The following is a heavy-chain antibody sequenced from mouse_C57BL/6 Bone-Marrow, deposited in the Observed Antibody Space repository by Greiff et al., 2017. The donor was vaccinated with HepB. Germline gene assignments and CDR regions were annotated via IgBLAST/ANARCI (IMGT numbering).Heavy chain of an antibody. CDR2: IDPSDSYT. V-gene: IGHV1-50*01. D-gene: IGHD2-1*01. CDR3: ARYYGNYRPWFAY. CDR1: GYTFTSYW. J-gene: IGHJ3*01. Sequence: VQLQQSGAELVKPGASVKLSCKASGYTFTSYWMQWVKQRPGQGLEWIGEIDPSDSYTNYNQKFKGKATLTVDTSSSTAYMQLSSLTSEDSAVYYCARYYGNYRPWFAYWGQGTLVTVSA.